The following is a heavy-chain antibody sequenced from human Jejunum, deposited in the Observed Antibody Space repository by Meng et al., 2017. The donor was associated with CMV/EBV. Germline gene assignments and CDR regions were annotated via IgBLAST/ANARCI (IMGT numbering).Heavy chain of an antibody. CDR2: ISASGATI. Sequence: SLKISCAGSGFNFRNSEMNWVRQAPGKGLEWISYISASGATISYADSVKGRFTISRDNAKNSLYLQMNSLRAEDTAVYYCAKLSDVWGQGTTVTVSS. J-gene: IGHJ6*02. V-gene: IGHV3-48*03. D-gene: IGHD2-15*01. CDR1: GFNFRNSE. CDR3: AKLSDV.